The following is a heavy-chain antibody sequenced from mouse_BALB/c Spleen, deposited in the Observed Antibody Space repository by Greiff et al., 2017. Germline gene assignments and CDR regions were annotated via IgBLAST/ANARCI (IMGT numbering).Heavy chain of an antibody. CDR3: NAEVVGRGDYFDY. V-gene: IGHV14-4*02. D-gene: IGHD1-1*01. CDR2: IDPENGDT. CDR1: GFNIKDYY. J-gene: IGHJ2*01. Sequence: EVKLQQSGAELVRSGASVKLSCTASGFNIKDYYMHWVKQRPEQGLEWIGWIDPENGDTEYAPKFQGKATMTADTSSNTAYLQLSSLTSEDTAVYYCNAEVVGRGDYFDYWGQGTTLTVSS.